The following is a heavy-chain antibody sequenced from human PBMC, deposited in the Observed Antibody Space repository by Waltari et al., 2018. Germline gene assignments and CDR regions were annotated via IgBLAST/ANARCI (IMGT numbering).Heavy chain of an antibody. Sequence: QVQLVESGGGVVQPGGSLRLSCAASGFTFSSYGMNWVRQAPGKGLGWVAFVRSDGSNEYDADSVKGRFTISRYNSKNTLYLQMNSLRVEDTAVYYCAIQCGGGCYQDYWGQGTLVTVSS. D-gene: IGHD2-21*01. CDR1: GFTFSSYG. CDR2: VRSDGSNE. J-gene: IGHJ4*02. V-gene: IGHV3-30*02. CDR3: AIQCGGGCYQDY.